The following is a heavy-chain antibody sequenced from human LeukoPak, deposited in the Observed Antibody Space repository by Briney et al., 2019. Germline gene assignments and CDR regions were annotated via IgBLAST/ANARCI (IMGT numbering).Heavy chain of an antibody. Sequence: PGGSLRLSCAASGFTFSSYWMSWVRQAPGKGLEWVANIKQDGSEKYYVDSVKGRFTISRDNAKNSLYLQVDSLRAEDTGVYYCARIGYSSSSFDYWGQGTLVTVS. CDR2: IKQDGSEK. V-gene: IGHV3-7*01. CDR1: GFTFSSYW. D-gene: IGHD5-18*01. CDR3: ARIGYSSSSFDY. J-gene: IGHJ4*02.